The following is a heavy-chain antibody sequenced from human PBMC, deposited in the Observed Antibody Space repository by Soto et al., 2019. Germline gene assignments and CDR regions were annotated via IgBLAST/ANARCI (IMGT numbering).Heavy chain of an antibody. J-gene: IGHJ4*02. D-gene: IGHD3-3*01. Sequence: ASVKVSCKASGYTFTSYGISWVRQAPGQGLEWMGGIIPIFGTANYAQKFQGRVTITADESTSTAYMELSSLRSEDTAVYYCARDYNDFWSGHFDYWGQGALVTVSS. CDR1: GYTFTSYG. CDR3: ARDYNDFWSGHFDY. V-gene: IGHV1-69*13. CDR2: IIPIFGTA.